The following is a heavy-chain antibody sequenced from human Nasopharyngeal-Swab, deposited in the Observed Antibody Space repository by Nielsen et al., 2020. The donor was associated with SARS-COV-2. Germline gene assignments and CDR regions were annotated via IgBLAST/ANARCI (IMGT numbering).Heavy chain of an antibody. J-gene: IGHJ5*02. Sequence: GESLKISCAASGFTFSSYAMSWVRQAPGKGLEWVSAISGSGGSTYYADSVKGRFTISRDNSKNTLCLQMNSLRAEDTAVYYCAKDSTMVRGRGGFDPWGQGTLVTVSS. D-gene: IGHD3-10*01. CDR1: GFTFSSYA. V-gene: IGHV3-23*01. CDR3: AKDSTMVRGRGGFDP. CDR2: ISGSGGST.